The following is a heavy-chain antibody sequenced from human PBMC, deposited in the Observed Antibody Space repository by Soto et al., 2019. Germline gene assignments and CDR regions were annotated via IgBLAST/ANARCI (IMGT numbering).Heavy chain of an antibody. J-gene: IGHJ4*02. CDR1: GFPFSTYW. CDR3: AGGYQE. CDR2: INSDGSST. Sequence: EEPLVQSGGGLVQPGGSLRLSCAASGFPFSTYWMHWVRQVPGQGLVWVSRINSDGSSTIYADFVKGRFTISRDNAKITLYLQMNSLRVDDTAIYYCAGGYQEWGQGALVTVSS. V-gene: IGHV3-74*01. D-gene: IGHD6-25*01.